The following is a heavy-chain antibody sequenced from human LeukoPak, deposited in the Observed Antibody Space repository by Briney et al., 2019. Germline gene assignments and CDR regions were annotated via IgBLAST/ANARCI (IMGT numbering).Heavy chain of an antibody. CDR3: AKDLMWCSVGNCYTSFDY. V-gene: IGHV3-23*01. J-gene: IGHJ4*02. Sequence: PGGSLRLSCAASGFTFSNYAMSWVRQAPGKGLEGVSGVSRSDGSTYYAASVQGRFTISRDNSKNTLHLQMSSLRAEDTAVYYCAKDLMWCSVGNCYTSFDYWGQGTLVAVSS. D-gene: IGHD2-15*01. CDR2: VSRSDGST. CDR1: GFTFSNYA.